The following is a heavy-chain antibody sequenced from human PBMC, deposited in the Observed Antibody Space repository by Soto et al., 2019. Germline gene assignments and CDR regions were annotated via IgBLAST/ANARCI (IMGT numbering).Heavy chain of an antibody. V-gene: IGHV1-46*03. J-gene: IGHJ4*02. Sequence: QVQLVQSGAEVKKPGASVKVSCKASGYTFTSYYMHWVRQAPGQGLEWMGIINPSGGSTSYAQKFQGRVTMTRDTSTSTVYMELSSLRSEDTAVYYCARVLGCSGGSCYSRIFDYWGQGTLVTVSS. CDR1: GYTFTSYY. CDR2: INPSGGST. CDR3: ARVLGCSGGSCYSRIFDY. D-gene: IGHD2-15*01.